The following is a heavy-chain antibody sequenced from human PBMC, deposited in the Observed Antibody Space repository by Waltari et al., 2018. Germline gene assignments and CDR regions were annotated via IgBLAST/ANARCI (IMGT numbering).Heavy chain of an antibody. D-gene: IGHD6-19*01. CDR3: ARGFVAVAEGGIWWFDP. V-gene: IGHV4-4*02. CDR2: IYHRVDT. Sequence: QVQLQESGPGLVKPSGTLSLTCAVSGGSISSSNWWSWVRQPPGKGLEWIGEIYHRVDTNYNPPLKSRVTISVDKSKNQFSLKLSSVTAADTAVYYWARGFVAVAEGGIWWFDPWGQGTLVTVSS. CDR1: GGSISSSNW. J-gene: IGHJ5*02.